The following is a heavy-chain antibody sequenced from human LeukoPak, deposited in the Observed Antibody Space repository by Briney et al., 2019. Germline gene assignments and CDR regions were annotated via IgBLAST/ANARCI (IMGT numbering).Heavy chain of an antibody. J-gene: IGHJ4*02. V-gene: IGHV1-2*06. CDR3: CIMVRGANLLDY. CDR2: INPNSGGT. Sequence: ASVKVSCKASGYTFTGYYMHWVRQAPGQGLEWMGRINPNSGGTNYAQKFQGRVTMTGDTSISTAYMELSRLRSDDTAVYYCCIMVRGANLLDYWGQGTLVTVSS. D-gene: IGHD3-10*01. CDR1: GYTFTGYY.